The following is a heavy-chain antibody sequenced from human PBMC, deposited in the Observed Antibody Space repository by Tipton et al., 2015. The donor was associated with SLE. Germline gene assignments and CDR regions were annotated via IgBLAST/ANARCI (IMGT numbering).Heavy chain of an antibody. CDR3: ARENYFDY. Sequence: LRLSCAASGFTVSSNYMGWVRQAPGKGLEWIGEINHSGSTNYNPSLKSRVTISVDTSKNQFSLKLSSVTAADTAVNYCARENYFDYWGQGTLVTVSS. D-gene: IGHD2/OR15-2a*01. CDR1: GFTVSSNY. V-gene: IGHV4-34*01. J-gene: IGHJ4*02. CDR2: INHSGST.